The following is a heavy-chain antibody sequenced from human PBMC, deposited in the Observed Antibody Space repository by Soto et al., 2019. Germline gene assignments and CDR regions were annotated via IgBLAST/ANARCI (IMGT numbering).Heavy chain of an antibody. J-gene: IGHJ4*02. CDR3: AKASSISWGVFDF. V-gene: IGHV3-23*01. CDR1: GFTFSTNA. CDR2: ISANSGTT. D-gene: IGHD6-13*01. Sequence: EVQLLASGGGLVQPGGSLRLSCAASGFTFSTNAMTWVRQAPGKGLEWVSFISANSGTTYFADSVKGRFTISRDSSKSTLYLQMNSLRAEDTAVYYCAKASSISWGVFDFWGQGTLITVSS.